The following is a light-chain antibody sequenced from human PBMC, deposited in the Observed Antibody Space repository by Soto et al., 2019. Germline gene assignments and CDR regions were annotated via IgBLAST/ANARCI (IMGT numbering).Light chain of an antibody. V-gene: IGKV1-5*03. CDR2: KAS. CDR3: QQYGANSPWT. Sequence: DIQMTQSPSTLSASVGDRVTITCRASQSIDSWLAWYQQKPGKAPKVLISKASTLESGVPSRLSGSASGTEFTLTISSLQTEDFATYYCQQYGANSPWTFGQGTKVEI. J-gene: IGKJ1*01. CDR1: QSIDSW.